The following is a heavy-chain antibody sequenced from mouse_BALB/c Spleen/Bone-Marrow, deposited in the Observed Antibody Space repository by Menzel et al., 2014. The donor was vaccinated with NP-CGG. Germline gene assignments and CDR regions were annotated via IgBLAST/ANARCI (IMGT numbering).Heavy chain of an antibody. CDR3: ARMHYYGYVAY. CDR1: GFDFSRYW. J-gene: IGHJ3*01. V-gene: IGHV4-1*02. Sequence: EVQLQQSGGGLVQPGGSLKLSCAASGFDFSRYWMSWVRQAPGKGLEWIGEINPDSSTINYTPSLKDKFFISRDNAKNTLYLQMSKVRSEDTALYYCARMHYYGYVAYWGQGTLVTVSA. D-gene: IGHD1-2*01. CDR2: INPDSSTI.